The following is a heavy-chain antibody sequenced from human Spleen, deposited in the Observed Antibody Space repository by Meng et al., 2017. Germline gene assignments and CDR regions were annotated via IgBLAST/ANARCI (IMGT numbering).Heavy chain of an antibody. V-gene: IGHV4-34*01. CDR3: ARGPTTMAHDFDY. J-gene: IGHJ4*02. Sequence: LQQWGAGLLKPSHTLSLTFVVSGGSFSDYYWSWIRQPPGKGLEWIGEINHSGSTNYNPSLESRATISVDTSQNNLSLKLSSVTAADSAVYYCARGPTTMAHDFDYWGQGTLVTVAS. D-gene: IGHD4-11*01. CDR2: INHSGST. CDR1: GGSFSDYY.